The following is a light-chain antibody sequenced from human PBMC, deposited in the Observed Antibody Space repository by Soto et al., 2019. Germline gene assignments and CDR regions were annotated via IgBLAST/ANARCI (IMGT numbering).Light chain of an antibody. Sequence: QSALTQPASVSGSPGQSITISCTGTSSDVGSYNLVSWYQQHPGKAPKLMIYEDNKRPSGISTRFSGSKSGNTASLTISSLQAEDEADYYCCSYAESRTYVFGTGTKLTVL. CDR1: SSDVGSYNL. J-gene: IGLJ1*01. CDR3: CSYAESRTYV. CDR2: EDN. V-gene: IGLV2-23*01.